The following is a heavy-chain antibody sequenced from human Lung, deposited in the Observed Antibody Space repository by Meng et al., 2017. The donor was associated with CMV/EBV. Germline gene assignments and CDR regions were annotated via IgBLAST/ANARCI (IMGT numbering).Heavy chain of an antibody. D-gene: IGHD2/OR15-2a*01. CDR1: YG. V-gene: IGHV1-18*01. CDR3: ARGGMMWRSGIVIEPATAYDF. CDR2: ISDYNGNT. Sequence: YGVSWGRQAPGQGPEYMGWISDYNGNTDYAQKFQGRVTMTTDSSTNTAFMELRGLRSDDTAVYYCARGGMMWRSGIVIEPATAYDFWGQGTLVTVSS. J-gene: IGHJ4*02.